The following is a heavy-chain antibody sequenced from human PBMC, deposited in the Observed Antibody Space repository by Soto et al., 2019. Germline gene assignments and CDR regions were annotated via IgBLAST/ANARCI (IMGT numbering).Heavy chain of an antibody. Sequence: QVQLVESGGGVVQPGRSLRLSCAASGFTFSSYGMHWVRQAPGKGLEWVAVISYDGSNKYYKDSVKGRFTISRDNSKNTLYLQMNSLRAEDTAVYYCAKEGRLRATYYYYGMDVWGQGTTVAVSS. D-gene: IGHD4-17*01. V-gene: IGHV3-30*18. J-gene: IGHJ6*02. CDR2: ISYDGSNK. CDR3: AKEGRLRATYYYYGMDV. CDR1: GFTFSSYG.